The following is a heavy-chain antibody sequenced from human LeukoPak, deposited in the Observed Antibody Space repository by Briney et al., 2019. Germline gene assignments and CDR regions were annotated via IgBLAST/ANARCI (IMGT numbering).Heavy chain of an antibody. CDR1: GFTFSSSA. CDR2: IGASGSTT. CDR3: ANPPVGATKVTDTK. V-gene: IGHV3-23*01. D-gene: IGHD4-17*01. J-gene: IGHJ4*02. Sequence: PGGSLRLSCAASGFTFSSSAMTWVRQAPGKGLEWVSGIGASGSTTYYADSVKGRFTISRDDSKKTLYLQMNSLRADDTAVYFCANPPVGATKVTDTKWGQGTLVTVSS.